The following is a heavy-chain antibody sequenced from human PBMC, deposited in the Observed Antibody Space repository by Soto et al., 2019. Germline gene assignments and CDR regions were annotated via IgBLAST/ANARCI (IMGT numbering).Heavy chain of an antibody. CDR3: ARGKYSSSWYDYYYYGMDV. CDR2: IIPIFGTA. V-gene: IGHV1-69*12. D-gene: IGHD6-13*01. Sequence: VQLVQSGAEVKKPGSSVKVSCKASGGTFSSYAISWVRQAPGQGLEWMGGIIPIFGTANYAQKFQGRVTITADESTSTAYMELSSLRSEDTAVYYCARGKYSSSWYDYYYYGMDVWGQGTTVTVSS. CDR1: GGTFSSYA. J-gene: IGHJ6*02.